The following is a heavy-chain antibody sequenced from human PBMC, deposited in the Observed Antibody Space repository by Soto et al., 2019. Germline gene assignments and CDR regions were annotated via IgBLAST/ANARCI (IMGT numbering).Heavy chain of an antibody. CDR2: IDHSGST. CDR1: GGSFRGYY. J-gene: IGHJ4*02. D-gene: IGHD3-16*01. V-gene: IGHV4-34*01. CDR3: ARVEYTYNYRGLDY. Sequence: QVQLQQWGTGLLKPSETLSLTCAVYGGSFRGYYWTWIRQPPGKGLEWIGEIDHSGSTNYNPCLKSRVTISVDTSKKQFSLKLASVTAADTAVYYCARVEYTYNYRGLDYWGQGTLVTVSS.